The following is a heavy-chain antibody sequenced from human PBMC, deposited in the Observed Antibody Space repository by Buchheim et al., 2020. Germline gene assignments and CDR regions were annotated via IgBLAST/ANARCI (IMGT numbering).Heavy chain of an antibody. Sequence: EVQLVESGGVVVQPGGSLRLSCAASGFTFDDYAKHWVRQATGKGLEWVSLISWDGGSTYYSDSVNGRFTISRDNSKNSQYLQMNSLRAEDTALYYRAKDWTHYVSGSYGVDYWGQGTL. CDR2: ISWDGGST. V-gene: IGHV3-43D*04. J-gene: IGHJ4*02. D-gene: IGHD3-10*01. CDR1: GFTFDDYA. CDR3: AKDWTHYVSGSYGVDY.